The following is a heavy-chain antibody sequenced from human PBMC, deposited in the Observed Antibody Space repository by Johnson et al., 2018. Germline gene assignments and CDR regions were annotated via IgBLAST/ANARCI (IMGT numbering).Heavy chain of an antibody. D-gene: IGHD3-22*01. CDR3: ARAFPDSSGYYYGAFDI. V-gene: IGHV3-48*01. Sequence: VQLVQSGGGLVQPGGSLRLSCAASGFTFSSYSMNWVRQAPGKGLEWVSYISSSSSTIYYADSLKGRFTISRDNAKNSLYLQMNSLRAEDTAVYYCARAFPDSSGYYYGAFDIWGQGTMVTVSS. CDR2: ISSSSSTI. J-gene: IGHJ3*02. CDR1: GFTFSSYS.